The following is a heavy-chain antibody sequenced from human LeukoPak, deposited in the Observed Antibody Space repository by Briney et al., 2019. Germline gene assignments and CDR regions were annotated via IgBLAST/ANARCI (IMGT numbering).Heavy chain of an antibody. CDR1: GYTFSGYY. CDR2: MNANNGGT. J-gene: IGHJ4*02. CDR3: ARLPLEWVGALTLIDY. Sequence: ASVKVSCKASGYTFSGYYLHWVRQAPGQGLEWMGWMNANNGGTHYAQNFQGRVTMTRDTSTNTAYMELSRLRSDDTAVYYCARLPLEWVGALTLIDYWGLGTLVTVSS. V-gene: IGHV1-2*02. D-gene: IGHD1-26*01.